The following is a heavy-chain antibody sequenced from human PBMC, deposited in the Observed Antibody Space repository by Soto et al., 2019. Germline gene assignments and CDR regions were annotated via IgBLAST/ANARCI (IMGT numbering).Heavy chain of an antibody. CDR1: GGTFSSYA. Sequence: SVKVSCKASGGTFSSYAISWVRQAPGQGLEWMGGIIPIFGTANYAQKFQGRVTITADESTSTAYMELSSLRSEDTAVYYCARGLRPYCTNGVCYRAKEIYYYGMDVWGQGTTVTVSS. CDR2: IIPIFGTA. CDR3: ARGLRPYCTNGVCYRAKEIYYYGMDV. J-gene: IGHJ6*02. D-gene: IGHD2-8*01. V-gene: IGHV1-69*13.